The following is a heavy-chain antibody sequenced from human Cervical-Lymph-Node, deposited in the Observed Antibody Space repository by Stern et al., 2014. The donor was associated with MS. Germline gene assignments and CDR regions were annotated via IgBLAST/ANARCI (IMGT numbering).Heavy chain of an antibody. J-gene: IGHJ4*02. CDR2: IDPNNGGT. V-gene: IGHV1-2*06. CDR3: ARGPPGGDYFDY. D-gene: IGHD2-2*01. Sequence: QVQLVQSGAEVKKPGASVKVSCKASGFTFASYYMHWVRQAPGQGLEWMGRIDPNNGGTNSAQTFQGRVTMTRATSIRTVYLELSRLRSDDTAMYYCARGPPGGDYFDYWGQGTLVTVSS. CDR1: GFTFASYY.